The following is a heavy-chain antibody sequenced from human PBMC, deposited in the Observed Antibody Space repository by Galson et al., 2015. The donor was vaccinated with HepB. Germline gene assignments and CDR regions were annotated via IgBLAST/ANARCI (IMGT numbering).Heavy chain of an antibody. CDR2: IWYGGSNK. CDR3: ARDGGPAAPYGMDV. D-gene: IGHD6-13*01. V-gene: IGHV3-33*01. CDR1: GFTFSRYG. J-gene: IGHJ6*02. Sequence: LRLSCAASGFTFSRYGMHWVRQAPGKGLAWVAVIWYGGSNKYYADSVKGRFTISRDNSKNTLYLQMNSLRAEDTAVYYCARDGGPAAPYGMDVWGQGTTVTVSS.